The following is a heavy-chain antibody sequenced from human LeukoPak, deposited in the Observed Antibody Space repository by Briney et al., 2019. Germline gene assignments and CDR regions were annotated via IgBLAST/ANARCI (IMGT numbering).Heavy chain of an antibody. V-gene: IGHV5-51*01. Sequence: GESLKISCKGSGYSFTSYWIGWVRQMPGKGLEWMGIIYPGDSDTRYSPSFQGQVTISADKFISTAYLQWSSLKASDTAMYYCASYYGDYSSGFDYWGQGTLVTVSS. CDR2: IYPGDSDT. CDR3: ASYYGDYSSGFDY. D-gene: IGHD4-17*01. J-gene: IGHJ4*02. CDR1: GYSFTSYW.